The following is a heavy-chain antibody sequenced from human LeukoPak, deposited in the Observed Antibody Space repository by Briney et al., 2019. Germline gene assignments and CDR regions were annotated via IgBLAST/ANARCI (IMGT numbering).Heavy chain of an antibody. V-gene: IGHV1-24*01. D-gene: IGHD2-15*01. J-gene: IGHJ4*02. CDR3: ATDQSGYCSGGSCLFDY. CDR2: FDPEDGET. Sequence: GASVKVSCKVSGYTLTELSMHWVRQAPGKGLEWMGGFDPEDGETIYAQKFQGRVTMTEDTSTDTAYMELSSLRSEDTAVYYCATDQSGYCSGGSCLFDYWGQGTLVTVSS. CDR1: GYTLTELS.